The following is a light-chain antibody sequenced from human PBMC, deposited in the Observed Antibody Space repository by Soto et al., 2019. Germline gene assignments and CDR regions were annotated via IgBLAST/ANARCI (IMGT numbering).Light chain of an antibody. CDR2: AAS. J-gene: IGKJ4*01. CDR1: QGINNN. CDR3: QQYNNWPRAT. V-gene: IGKV1-17*03. Sequence: DIQMTQSPSAMSASVGDRVTITCRASQGINNNLVWLQQKPGKGPKRLIYAASNLQSGVPSRFSGSGSGTEFTLTISSLQSEDFGVYYCQQYNNWPRATFGGGTKVEIK.